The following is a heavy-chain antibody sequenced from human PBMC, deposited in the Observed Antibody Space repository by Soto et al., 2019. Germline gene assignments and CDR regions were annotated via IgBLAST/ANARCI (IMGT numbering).Heavy chain of an antibody. CDR2: ISGSGNTT. J-gene: IGHJ4*02. CDR3: ARKSRDIDF. V-gene: IGHV3-23*01. Sequence: SGGSLRLSCIASGFIFSNYAMTWVRQAPGRGLEWVTTISGSGNTTYYTDSIKGHFTISRDNSKTTLYLQMGGLRPEDTAVYFCARKSRDIDFWGQGTLVTVS. D-gene: IGHD3-9*01. CDR1: GFIFSNYA.